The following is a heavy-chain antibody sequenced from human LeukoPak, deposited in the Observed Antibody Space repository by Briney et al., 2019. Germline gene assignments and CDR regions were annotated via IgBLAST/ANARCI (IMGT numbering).Heavy chain of an antibody. CDR1: GFTFSDYY. D-gene: IGHD5-12*01. Sequence: GGSLRLSCAASGFTFSDYYMSWIRQAPGKGLEWVSYISSSGSTIYYADSVKGRFTISRDNAKNSLYLQMNSLRAEDTAVYYCAKDIESGYEPGVDDVWGKGTTVTVSS. J-gene: IGHJ6*04. CDR2: ISSSGSTI. CDR3: AKDIESGYEPGVDDV. V-gene: IGHV3-11*01.